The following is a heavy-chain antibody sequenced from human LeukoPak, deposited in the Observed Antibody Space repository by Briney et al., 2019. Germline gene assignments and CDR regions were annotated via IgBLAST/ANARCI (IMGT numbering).Heavy chain of an antibody. Sequence: GGSLRLSCTASGFNFSTYWMTWVRQVPGKGLEWVANIKEDGSEIYYVDAVKGRFSISRDNAKTSLYLQMRSLSVADTGLYYCVTDQTGRHPYFFDYWGQGTLVTVSS. CDR2: IKEDGSEI. J-gene: IGHJ4*02. V-gene: IGHV3-7*01. D-gene: IGHD3-10*01. CDR1: GFNFSTYW. CDR3: VTDQTGRHPYFFDY.